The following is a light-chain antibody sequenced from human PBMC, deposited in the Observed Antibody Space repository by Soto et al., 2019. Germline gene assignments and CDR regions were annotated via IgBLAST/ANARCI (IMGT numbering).Light chain of an antibody. CDR3: CSYAGSSTNYV. CDR2: EGS. Sequence: QSFLTQPASVSGSPGQSITISCTGTSSDVGSYNLVSWYQQHPGKAPKLMIYEGSKRPSGVSNRFSGSKSGNTASLTISGLRAEDEADYYCCSYAGSSTNYVFGTGTKVTVL. V-gene: IGLV2-23*01. CDR1: SSDVGSYNL. J-gene: IGLJ1*01.